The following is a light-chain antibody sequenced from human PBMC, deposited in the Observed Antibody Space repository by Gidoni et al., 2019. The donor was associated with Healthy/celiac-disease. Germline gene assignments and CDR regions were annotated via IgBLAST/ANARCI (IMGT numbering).Light chain of an antibody. Sequence: DIVMTQSPDSLAGSLGERATINCKSSQSVLYSSNNKNYLAWYQQKPGQLPKLLIYWASTRESGVPDRFSGSGSGTDFTLTISSLQAEDVAVYYCQQYYSTPLTFGGGTKVEIK. CDR1: QSVLYSSNNKNY. V-gene: IGKV4-1*01. J-gene: IGKJ4*01. CDR2: WAS. CDR3: QQYYSTPLT.